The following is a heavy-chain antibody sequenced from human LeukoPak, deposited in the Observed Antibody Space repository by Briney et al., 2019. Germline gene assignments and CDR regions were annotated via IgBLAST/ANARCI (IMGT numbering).Heavy chain of an antibody. CDR1: GGSFSGYY. V-gene: IGHV4-34*01. J-gene: IGHJ6*03. CDR3: ARERRLGIPSYYYMDV. D-gene: IGHD3-16*01. Sequence: PSETLSLICAVYGGSFSGYYWSWIRQPPGKGLEWIGEINHSGSTNYNPSLKSRVTISVDTSKNQFSLKLSSVTAADTAVYYCARERRLGIPSYYYMDVWGKGTTVTVSS. CDR2: INHSGST.